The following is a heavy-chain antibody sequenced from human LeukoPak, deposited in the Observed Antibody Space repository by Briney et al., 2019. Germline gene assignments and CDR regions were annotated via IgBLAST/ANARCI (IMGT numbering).Heavy chain of an antibody. CDR1: GFTFSDYY. Sequence: GGSLRLSCAASGFTFSDYYRSWIRQAPGKGLEWVSYISSSGSTIYYADSVKGRFTISRDNAKNSLYLQMNSLRAEDTAVYYCVKTRISYYFDHWGQGTLVTVSS. CDR2: ISSSGSTI. CDR3: VKTRISYYFDH. J-gene: IGHJ4*02. V-gene: IGHV3-11*01.